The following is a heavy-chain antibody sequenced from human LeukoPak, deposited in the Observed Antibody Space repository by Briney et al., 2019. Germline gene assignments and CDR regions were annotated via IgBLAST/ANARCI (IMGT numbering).Heavy chain of an antibody. CDR3: AKDLVIAAAAPYYFDY. V-gene: IGHV3-33*06. Sequence: GGSLRLSCTASGFTFSSYGMHWVRQAPGKGLEWVAVIWYDGSNKYYADSVKGRFTISRDNSKNTLYLQMNSLRAEDTAVYYCAKDLVIAAAAPYYFDYWGQGTLVTVSS. J-gene: IGHJ4*02. CDR1: GFTFSSYG. CDR2: IWYDGSNK. D-gene: IGHD6-13*01.